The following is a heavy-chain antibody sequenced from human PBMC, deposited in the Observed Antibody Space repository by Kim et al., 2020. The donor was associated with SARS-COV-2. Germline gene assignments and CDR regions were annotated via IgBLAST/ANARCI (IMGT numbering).Heavy chain of an antibody. Sequence: RYAQNSQGRVTMTKDTSTRTVYMELSSLRSDDTAIYYCVGERGDTFYFDYWGQGTLVTVSS. D-gene: IGHD2-21*02. V-gene: IGHV1-46*01. CDR3: VGERGDTFYFDY. J-gene: IGHJ4*02.